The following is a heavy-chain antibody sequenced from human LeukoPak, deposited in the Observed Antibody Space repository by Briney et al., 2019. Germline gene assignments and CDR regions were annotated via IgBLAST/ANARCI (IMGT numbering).Heavy chain of an antibody. D-gene: IGHD6-13*01. CDR2: ISDGGGST. V-gene: IGHV3-23*01. CDR1: GFSFRSYA. Sequence: HPGGSLRLSCAVSGFSFRSYARSWVRQAPGKGLEWVSGISDGGGSTYYADSVKGRFTISRDNSKNTLYLQMNSLRAEDTAVYYCAKDRGSSSSSYYPTNYYYYGMDVWGQGTTVTVSS. J-gene: IGHJ6*02. CDR3: AKDRGSSSSSYYPTNYYYYGMDV.